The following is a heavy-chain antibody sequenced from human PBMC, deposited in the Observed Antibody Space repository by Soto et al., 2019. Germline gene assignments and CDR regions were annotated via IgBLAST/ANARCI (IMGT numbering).Heavy chain of an antibody. CDR2: IIPIFGTP. J-gene: IGHJ4*02. CDR3: ARDREYYGSGNYYNRIDF. D-gene: IGHD3-10*01. Sequence: QVQLVQSGAEVKKPGSSVKVSCKASGGIFSTYAISWLRQAPGQGLEWMGGIIPIFGTPNYAQRFQGRVTITADESTSTAYMELSRLRSEDTSVYYCARDREYYGSGNYYNRIDFWGQGTLVTVSS. CDR1: GGIFSTYA. V-gene: IGHV1-69*01.